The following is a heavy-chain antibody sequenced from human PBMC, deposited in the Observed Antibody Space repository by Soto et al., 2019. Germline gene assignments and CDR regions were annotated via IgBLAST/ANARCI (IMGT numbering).Heavy chain of an antibody. J-gene: IGHJ4*02. CDR3: ARGRITDLGTFDY. Sequence: QVQLVQSGAEMKKPGASVKVSCKASGYTFINYDISWLRQAPGQGLEWMGWSSPYNGNTNYAHTFQGRVTMTADTSESTGYMELRSLRSDDTAVYFCARGRITDLGTFDYWGQGTLVTVSS. V-gene: IGHV1-18*01. D-gene: IGHD1-20*01. CDR2: SSPYNGNT. CDR1: GYTFINYD.